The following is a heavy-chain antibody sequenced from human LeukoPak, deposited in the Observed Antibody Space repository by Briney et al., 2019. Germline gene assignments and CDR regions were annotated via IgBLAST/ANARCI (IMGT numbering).Heavy chain of an antibody. V-gene: IGHV4-31*03. J-gene: IGHJ6*02. D-gene: IGHD2-2*01. CDR2: IYYSGST. CDR1: GGSISSGGYY. Sequence: NPSETLSLTCTVSGGSISSGGYYWSWIRQHPGKGLEWIGYIYYSGSTYYNPSLKSRVTISVDTSKNQFSLKLSSVTAADTAVYYCARDRRVRCSSTSCYGANYYYYGMDVWGQGTTVTVSS. CDR3: ARDRRVRCSSTSCYGANYYYYGMDV.